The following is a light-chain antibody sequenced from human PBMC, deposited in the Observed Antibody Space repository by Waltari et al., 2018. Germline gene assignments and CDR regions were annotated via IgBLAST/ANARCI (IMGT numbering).Light chain of an antibody. J-gene: IGLJ1*01. V-gene: IGLV2-14*01. Sequence: QSALTQPASVSGSPGQSITISCTGTDSDVGAYDFVSWYQQHPGKAPHLLIYEVSNRPSGISNRFSASTSGNTASLTISWLQAEDEADYYCSSYTTSSAPGVFGTGTRVTVL. CDR3: SSYTTSSAPGV. CDR1: DSDVGAYDF. CDR2: EVS.